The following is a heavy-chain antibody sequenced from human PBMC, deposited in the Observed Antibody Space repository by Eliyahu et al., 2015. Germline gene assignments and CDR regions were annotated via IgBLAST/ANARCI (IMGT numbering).Heavy chain of an antibody. CDR3: ARDLSVVVPPASDQVAFDP. J-gene: IGHJ5*02. D-gene: IGHD2-2*01. CDR1: GFPFXXXS. CDR2: ISSTSSYI. V-gene: IGHV3-21*01. Sequence: EVQLVESGGGLVKPGGSLRLSGAASGFPFXXXSXNWVRXAPGKGLEWVSCISSTSSYIHYADSVKGRFTISRDNAKNSLYLQMNSLRAEDTAVYYCARDLSVVVPPASDQVAFDPWGQGTLVTVSS.